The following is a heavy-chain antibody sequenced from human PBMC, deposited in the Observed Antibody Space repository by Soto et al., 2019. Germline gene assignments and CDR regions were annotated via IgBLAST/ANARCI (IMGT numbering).Heavy chain of an antibody. CDR2: IGTAGDT. CDR3: ARVSWGYGDYVALSGAFAI. Sequence: EVQLVESGGGLVQPGGSLRLSCAASGFTFSSYDMHWVRQATGKGLEWVSAIGTAGDTYYPGSVKGRFTISRENAKDSLYLQMNSLRAEDTAVYYCARVSWGYGDYVALSGAFAIWGQGTMVTVSS. CDR1: GFTFSSYD. J-gene: IGHJ3*02. D-gene: IGHD4-17*01. V-gene: IGHV3-13*01.